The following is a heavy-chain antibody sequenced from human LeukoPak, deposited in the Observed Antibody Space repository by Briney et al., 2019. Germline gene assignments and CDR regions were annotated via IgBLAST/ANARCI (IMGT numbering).Heavy chain of an antibody. J-gene: IGHJ4*02. D-gene: IGHD1-26*01. CDR1: GFKFSSYK. CDR3: ARGEGDY. V-gene: IGHV3-53*01. CDR2: IYSGGST. Sequence: GGALRLSRVASGFKFSSYKMHWVRQAPGKGLEGVSVIYSGGSTYYADSVKGRFTISRDNSKNTLYLQMNSLRAEDTAVYYRARGEGDYWGQGTLVTVSS.